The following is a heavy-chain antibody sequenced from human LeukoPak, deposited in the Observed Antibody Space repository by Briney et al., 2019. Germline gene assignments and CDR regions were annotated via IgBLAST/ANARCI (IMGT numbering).Heavy chain of an antibody. D-gene: IGHD2-2*02. CDR2: ISGSGGST. J-gene: IGHJ4*02. CDR1: GFTFSSYA. V-gene: IGHV3-23*01. Sequence: PGGSLRLSCAASGFTFSSYAMSWVRQAPGKGLEWVSAISGSGGSTYYADSVKGRFTISRDNSKNTLYLQMNSLRAEDTAVYYCAKEHCSSTSCYTPQPFDYWGQGTLVTVSS. CDR3: AKEHCSSTSCYTPQPFDY.